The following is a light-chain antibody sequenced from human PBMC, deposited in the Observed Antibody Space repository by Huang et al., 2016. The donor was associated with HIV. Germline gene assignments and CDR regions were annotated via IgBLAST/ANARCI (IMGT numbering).Light chain of an antibody. V-gene: IGKV3-20*01. CDR2: STA. CDR3: QQFDTSPPTFT. Sequence: EIVLTQSPGTLSLSPGERATLSCRASQSVNSKFFAWYQQKPGQAPRLLIYSTANRATGIPDRFSGSGSGTDFTLTISKLEPEDFAVYYCQQFDTSPPTFTFGPGTKVDIK. CDR1: QSVNSKF. J-gene: IGKJ3*01.